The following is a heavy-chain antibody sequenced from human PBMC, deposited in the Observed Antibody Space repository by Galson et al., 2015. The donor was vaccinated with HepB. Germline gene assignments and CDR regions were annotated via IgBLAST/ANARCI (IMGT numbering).Heavy chain of an antibody. CDR1: GFTFDDYG. CDR3: ASAQGGGCYSFDY. Sequence: LRLSCAASGFTFDDYGMSWVRQAPGKGLEWGSGINWNGGSTGYADSVKGRFTISRDNAKNSLYLQMNSLRAEDTALYHCASAQGGGCYSFDYWGQGTLVTVSS. CDR2: INWNGGST. V-gene: IGHV3-20*01. D-gene: IGHD2-15*01. J-gene: IGHJ4*02.